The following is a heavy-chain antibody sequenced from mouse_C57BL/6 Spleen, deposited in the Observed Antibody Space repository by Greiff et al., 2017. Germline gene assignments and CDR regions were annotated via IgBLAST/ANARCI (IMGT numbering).Heavy chain of an antibody. Sequence: QVQLQQSGAELVRPGASVTLSCKASGYTFTDYEMHWVKQTPVHGLEWIGAIDPETGGTAYNQKFKGKAILTADKSSSTAYMELRSLTSEDSAVYYCTRSTGGWYFDVWGTGTTVTVSS. CDR1: GYTFTDYE. J-gene: IGHJ1*03. CDR2: IDPETGGT. D-gene: IGHD4-1*02. V-gene: IGHV1-15*01. CDR3: TRSTGGWYFDV.